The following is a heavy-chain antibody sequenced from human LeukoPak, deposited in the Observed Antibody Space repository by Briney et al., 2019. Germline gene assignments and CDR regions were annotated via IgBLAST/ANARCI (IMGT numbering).Heavy chain of an antibody. Sequence: SETLSLTCTVSGGSISSSSYFWGWIRQPPGKGLEWIGSVYYSGNTYYSPSLKSRFTISVDTSKNQFSLRLSSVTAADTAVYYCARGRVKGSGWYKDYWGQGTLVTVSS. D-gene: IGHD6-19*01. CDR2: VYYSGNT. CDR1: GGSISSSSYF. J-gene: IGHJ4*02. V-gene: IGHV4-39*07. CDR3: ARGRVKGSGWYKDY.